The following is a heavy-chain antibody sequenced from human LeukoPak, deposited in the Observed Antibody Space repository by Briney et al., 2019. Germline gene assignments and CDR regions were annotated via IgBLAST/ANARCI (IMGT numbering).Heavy chain of an antibody. D-gene: IGHD3-3*01. CDR2: ISYDGSNK. J-gene: IGHJ5*02. CDR3: ARDLGFYDFPNWFDP. CDR1: GFTFSSYG. V-gene: IGHV3-30*03. Sequence: PGGSLRLSCAASGFTFSSYGMHWVRQAPGKGLEWVAVISYDGSNKYYADSVKGRFTISRDNSKNSLYLQMNSLRAEDTAVYYCARDLGFYDFPNWFDPWGQGTLVTVSS.